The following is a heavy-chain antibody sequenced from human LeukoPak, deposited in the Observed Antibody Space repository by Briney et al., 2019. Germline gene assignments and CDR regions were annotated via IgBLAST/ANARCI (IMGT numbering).Heavy chain of an antibody. J-gene: IGHJ6*04. D-gene: IGHD3-10*02. CDR1: GFTVSSNY. V-gene: IGHV3-53*01. CDR2: IYSGGST. Sequence: GGSLRLSCAASGFTVSSNYMSWVRQAPGKGLEWVSIIYSGGSTFYADSVKGRFTISRDNAKNSLYLQMNSLRAEDTAVYYCAELGITMIGGVWGKGTTVTISS. CDR3: AELGITMIGGV.